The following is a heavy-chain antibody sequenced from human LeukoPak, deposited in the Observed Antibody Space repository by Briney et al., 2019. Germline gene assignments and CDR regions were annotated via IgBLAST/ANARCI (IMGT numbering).Heavy chain of an antibody. V-gene: IGHV1-8*02. D-gene: IGHD2-2*01. CDR3: ARLLSRGYCSSTSCYQNRRFDY. J-gene: IGHJ4*02. CDR2: MNPNSGNT. CDR1: GGTFSSYA. Sequence: ASVKVSCKASGGTFSSYAINWVRQATGQGLEWMGWMNPNSGNTGYAQKFQGRVTMTRNTSISTAYMELSSLRSEDTAVYYCARLLSRGYCSSTSCYQNRRFDYWGQGTLVTVSS.